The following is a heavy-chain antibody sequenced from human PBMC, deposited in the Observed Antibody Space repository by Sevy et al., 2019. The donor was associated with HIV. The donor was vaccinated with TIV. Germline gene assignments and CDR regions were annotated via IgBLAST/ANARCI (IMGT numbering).Heavy chain of an antibody. D-gene: IGHD6-19*01. Sequence: GGSLRLSCAASGFSFSDYRMHWVRQAPGKGLEWVAVISYDGRNNKYNADSVKGRFTISRDNSKNTLYLQMNSLRAEDTAVYYCARDRQGITVAGTAIDYWGQGTLVTVSS. CDR1: GFSFSDYR. CDR3: ARDRQGITVAGTAIDY. J-gene: IGHJ4*02. V-gene: IGHV3-30*03. CDR2: ISYDGRNNK.